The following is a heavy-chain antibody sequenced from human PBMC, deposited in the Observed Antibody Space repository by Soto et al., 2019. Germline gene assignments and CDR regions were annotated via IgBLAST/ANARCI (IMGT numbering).Heavy chain of an antibody. J-gene: IGHJ6*04. D-gene: IGHD1-26*01. V-gene: IGHV4-34*01. CDR1: GGSFSGYY. Sequence: QVQLQQWGAGLLKPSETLSLTCAVYGGSFSGYYWSWIRQPPGKGLEWIGEINHSGSTNYNPSLKSRVTISVDTSKNQFSLKLSSVTAADKAVYYCASVSWGYGMDVWGKGTTVTVSS. CDR3: ASVSWGYGMDV. CDR2: INHSGST.